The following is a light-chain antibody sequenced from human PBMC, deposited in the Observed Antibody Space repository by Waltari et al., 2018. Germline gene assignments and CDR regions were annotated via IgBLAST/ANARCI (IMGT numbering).Light chain of an antibody. CDR3: QMYVRLPVT. J-gene: IGKJ1*01. CDR2: GAS. CDR1: QSIGTY. Sequence: DIVLTQSPGTLSLSQAERAALSCSDSQSIGTYLTWYQQKPGQAPRLLIFGASNRATGIPDRFSGSGSGTDFSLTISRVEPEDFAVYYCQMYVRLPVTFGHGTRVEIK. V-gene: IGKV3-20*01.